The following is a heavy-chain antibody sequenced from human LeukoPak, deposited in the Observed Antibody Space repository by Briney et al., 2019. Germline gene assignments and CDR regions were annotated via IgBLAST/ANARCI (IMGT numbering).Heavy chain of an antibody. CDR2: IWYDGSNE. Sequence: GGSLRLSCAASGFTFSRYGMHWVRQAPGKGLEWVAVIWYDGSNEYYADSVKGRFTIFRDNSKNTLHLQMNRLSAEDTAVYYCARPLVGDALDYWGQGTLVTVSS. V-gene: IGHV3-33*01. CDR3: ARPLVGDALDY. D-gene: IGHD1-26*01. CDR1: GFTFSRYG. J-gene: IGHJ4*02.